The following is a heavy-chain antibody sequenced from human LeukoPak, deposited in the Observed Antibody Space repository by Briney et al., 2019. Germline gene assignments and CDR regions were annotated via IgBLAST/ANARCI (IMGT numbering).Heavy chain of an antibody. J-gene: IGHJ6*02. CDR2: INPNSADT. Sequence: ASVKVSFKTSGYSFTGYFMHWVRQAPGQGLEWMGWINPNSADTKYAQRFQGRVTMTRDTSINTAYMELRRLTSDDTAVYYCARVPSMIRGVVNYGMDVWGQGTTVTVSS. D-gene: IGHD3-10*01. CDR3: ARVPSMIRGVVNYGMDV. V-gene: IGHV1-2*02. CDR1: GYSFTGYF.